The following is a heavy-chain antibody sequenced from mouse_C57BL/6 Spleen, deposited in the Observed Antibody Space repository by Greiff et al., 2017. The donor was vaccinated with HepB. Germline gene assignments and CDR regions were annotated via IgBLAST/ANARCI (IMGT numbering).Heavy chain of an antibody. Sequence: VKLQQPGAELVKPGASVKMSCKASGYTFTSYWITWVKQRPGQGLEWIGDIYPGSGSTNYNEKFKSKATLTVDTSSSTAYMQLSSLTSEDSAVYYCARSPIITTVGYAMDYGGQGTSVTVSS. J-gene: IGHJ4*01. V-gene: IGHV1-55*01. CDR1: GYTFTSYW. CDR3: ARSPIITTVGYAMDY. CDR2: IYPGSGST. D-gene: IGHD1-1*01.